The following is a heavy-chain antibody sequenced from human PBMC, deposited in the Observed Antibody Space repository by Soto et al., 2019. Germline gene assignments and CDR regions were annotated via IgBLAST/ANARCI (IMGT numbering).Heavy chain of an antibody. V-gene: IGHV1-69*02. CDR2: IIPILGIA. Sequence: QVQLVQSGAAVKKPGSSVKVSCKASGGTFSSYTISWVRQAPGQGLEWMGRIIPILGIANYAQKFQGRVTITADKSTSTAYMELSSLRSEDTAVYYCASDDYVDLTDWFDPWGQGTLVPVSS. CDR3: ASDDYVDLTDWFDP. D-gene: IGHD4-17*01. J-gene: IGHJ5*02. CDR1: GGTFSSYT.